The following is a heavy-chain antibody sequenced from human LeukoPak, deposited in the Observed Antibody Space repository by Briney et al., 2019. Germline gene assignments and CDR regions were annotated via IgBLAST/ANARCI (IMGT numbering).Heavy chain of an antibody. CDR3: AKEDCSGGRCYSLHC. CDR1: GFAFDDYG. J-gene: IGHJ4*02. D-gene: IGHD2-15*01. Sequence: GGSLRLSCAASGFAFDDYGMTWVRQTPGKGLEWVSTINWNGGSTAYADSVKGRFTISRDNAKNSLYLQMNRLRAEDAAVYYCAKEDCSGGRCYSLHCWGQGTLVTVSS. V-gene: IGHV3-20*04. CDR2: INWNGGST.